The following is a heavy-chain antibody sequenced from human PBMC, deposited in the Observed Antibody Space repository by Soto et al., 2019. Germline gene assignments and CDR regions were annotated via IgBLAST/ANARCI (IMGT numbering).Heavy chain of an antibody. CDR3: APGFMMLRGAMAPGRAFDI. J-gene: IGHJ3*02. Sequence: GASVKVSCKVSGYTLTELSMHWVRQAPGRGLEWMGGFDPEDGETIYAQKFQGRVTMTEDTSTDTAYMELSSLRSEDTAVYYCAPGFMMLRGAMAPGRAFDIWGQGTMVTVS. D-gene: IGHD3-10*01. CDR2: FDPEDGET. V-gene: IGHV1-24*01. CDR1: GYTLTELS.